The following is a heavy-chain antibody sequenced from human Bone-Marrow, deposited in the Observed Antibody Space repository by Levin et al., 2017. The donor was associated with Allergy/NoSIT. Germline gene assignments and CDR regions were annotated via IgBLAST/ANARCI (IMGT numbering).Heavy chain of an antibody. Sequence: GGSLRLSCAASGFTFSRYSMNWVRQAPGRGLEWVSYISRSSSTISYADSVKGRFTISRDNAKNLLYLQMNSLRDEDTAVYYCARPDCSGTSCYYFSDSWGQGTLVTVSS. CDR3: ARPDCSGTSCYYFSDS. J-gene: IGHJ4*02. V-gene: IGHV3-48*02. D-gene: IGHD2-2*01. CDR2: ISRSSSTI. CDR1: GFTFSRYS.